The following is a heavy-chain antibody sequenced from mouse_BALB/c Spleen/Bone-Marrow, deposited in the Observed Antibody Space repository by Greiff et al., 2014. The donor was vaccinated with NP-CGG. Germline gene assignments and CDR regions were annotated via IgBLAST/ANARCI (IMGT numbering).Heavy chain of an antibody. CDR2: ISRGGSYT. D-gene: IGHD1-2*01. CDR3: TKLLRLRKYFDV. V-gene: IGHV5-6-4*01. Sequence: EVQVVESGGGLVKPGGSLKLSCAASGFTLSGYNMSWVRQTPEKRLEWVATISRGGSYTYYLDNVKGRFTISRDNAENTLYLQMSSLKSEDTAMYYCTKLLRLRKYFDVWGAGTTVTVSS. CDR1: GFTLSGYN. J-gene: IGHJ1*01.